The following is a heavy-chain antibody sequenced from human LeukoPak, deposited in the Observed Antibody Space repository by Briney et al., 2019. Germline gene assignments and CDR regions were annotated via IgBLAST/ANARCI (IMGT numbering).Heavy chain of an antibody. CDR1: GFIFSDAW. CDR2: IKRIADGGPT. V-gene: IGHV3-15*01. CDR3: STNQALDI. Sequence: GGSLRLSCAASGFIFSDAWMTWVRQAPGKGLEWVGRIKRIADGGPTDYAAPVKGRFTISRDDSKNTLYLQMNSLKIEDTAVYYCSTNQALDIWGQGRNVSVSS. J-gene: IGHJ3*02.